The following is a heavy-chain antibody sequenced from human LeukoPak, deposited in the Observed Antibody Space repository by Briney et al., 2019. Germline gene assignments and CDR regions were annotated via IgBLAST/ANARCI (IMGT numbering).Heavy chain of an antibody. D-gene: IGHD3-10*01. J-gene: IGHJ3*02. CDR1: GGSISSYY. Sequence: SETLSLTCTVSGGSISSYYWSWIRQPPGKGLEWIGYIYYSGSTNYNPSLKSRVTISVDTSKNQFSLKLSSVTAADTAVYYCARAPSAIGGAFDIWGQGTMVTVSS. CDR3: ARAPSAIGGAFDI. V-gene: IGHV4-59*01. CDR2: IYYSGST.